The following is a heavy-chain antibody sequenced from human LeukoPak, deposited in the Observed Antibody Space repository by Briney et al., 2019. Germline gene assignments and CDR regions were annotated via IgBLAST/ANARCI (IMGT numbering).Heavy chain of an antibody. CDR3: ATVVVGYYYGSGSSYRNGFYYYYLDV. CDR2: FDPEDGET. Sequence: ASVKVSCKVSGYTLTELSMHWVRQAPGKGLEWMGGFDPEDGETIYAQKFQGRVTMTEDTSTDTAYMELSSLRSEDTAAYYCATVVVGYYYGSGSSYRNGFYYYYLDVWGKGTTVTISS. V-gene: IGHV1-24*01. D-gene: IGHD3-10*01. CDR1: GYTLTELS. J-gene: IGHJ6*03.